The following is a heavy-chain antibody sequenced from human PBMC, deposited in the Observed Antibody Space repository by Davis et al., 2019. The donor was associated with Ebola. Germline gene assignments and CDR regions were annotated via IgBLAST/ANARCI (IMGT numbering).Heavy chain of an antibody. CDR2: ISGSGGTT. V-gene: IGHV3-23*01. CDR1: GFSFISYA. D-gene: IGHD6-19*01. Sequence: GGSLRLSCAASGFSFISYALAWVRQPPGKGLEWVAGISGSGGTTYFAESVKGRFTISRDNSKNIVFLQMTSLRAEDTAVYYWAKLAGQQWSIHHWGQGTLVTVSS. J-gene: IGHJ5*02. CDR3: AKLAGQQWSIHH.